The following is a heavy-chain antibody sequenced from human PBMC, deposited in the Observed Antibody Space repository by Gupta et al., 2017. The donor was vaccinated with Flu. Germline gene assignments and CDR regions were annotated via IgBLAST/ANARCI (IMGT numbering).Heavy chain of an antibody. D-gene: IGHD1-26*01. CDR2: IWYDGSNK. Sequence: QVQLVESGGGVVQPGRSLRLSCAASGFTFSSYGMHWVRQAPGKGLEWVAVIWYDGSNKYYADSVKGRFTISRDNSKNTLYLQMNSLRAEDTAVYYCARGRWYGGSYYLAAFDIWGQGTMVTVSS. CDR1: GFTFSSYG. V-gene: IGHV3-33*01. CDR3: ARGRWYGGSYYLAAFDI. J-gene: IGHJ3*02.